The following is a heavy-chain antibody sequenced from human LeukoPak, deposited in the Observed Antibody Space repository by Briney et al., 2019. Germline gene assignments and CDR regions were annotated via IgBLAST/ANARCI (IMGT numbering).Heavy chain of an antibody. J-gene: IGHJ6*02. CDR3: ASHRYCSSTSCSPPAAYYYGMDV. Sequence: ASVKVSCKASGGTFSSYAISWVRQAPGQGLEWMGGIIPIFGTANYAQKFQGRVTITADESRSTAYMELSSLRSDDTAVYYCASHRYCSSTSCSPPAAYYYGMDVWGQGTTVTVSS. V-gene: IGHV1-69*13. CDR1: GGTFSSYA. CDR2: IIPIFGTA. D-gene: IGHD2-2*01.